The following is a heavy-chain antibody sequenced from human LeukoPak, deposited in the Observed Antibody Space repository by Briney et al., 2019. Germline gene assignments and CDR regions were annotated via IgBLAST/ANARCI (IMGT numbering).Heavy chain of an antibody. D-gene: IGHD1-26*01. CDR1: GFTFTYAW. Sequence: GGSLRLSCAASGFTFTYAWMTWVRQAPGKGMEGVGRIKSNPDGGTADYAAPVKGRFTFSLDDSRNTLYLQMNNLEIDDTAVYFCSTAVNGSYFDWGQGTLVIVSS. V-gene: IGHV3-15*01. CDR3: STAVNGSYFD. J-gene: IGHJ1*01. CDR2: IKSNPDGGTA.